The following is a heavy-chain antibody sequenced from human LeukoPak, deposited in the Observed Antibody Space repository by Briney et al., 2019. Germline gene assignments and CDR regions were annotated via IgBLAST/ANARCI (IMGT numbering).Heavy chain of an antibody. CDR3: AKDRPQYGGLFDY. D-gene: IGHD3-16*01. V-gene: IGHV3-30-3*01. J-gene: IGHJ4*02. Sequence: GGSLRLSCAASGFTFSSYAMHWVRQAPGKGLEWVAVISYDGSNKYYADSVKGRFTISRDNSKNTLYLQMNSLRAEDTAVYYCAKDRPQYGGLFDYWGQGTLVTVSS. CDR2: ISYDGSNK. CDR1: GFTFSSYA.